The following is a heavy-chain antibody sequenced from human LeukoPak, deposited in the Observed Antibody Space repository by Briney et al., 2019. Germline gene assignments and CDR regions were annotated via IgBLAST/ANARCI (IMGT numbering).Heavy chain of an antibody. CDR3: ARDAGYGDYV. CDR2: IYYSGST. Sequence: SETLSLTCTVSGGSISSYYWSWIRHPPGKGLEWVGYIYYSGSTNYNPSLKSRVTISVDTSKNQFSLKLSSVTAADTAVYYCARDAGYGDYVWGQGTLVTVSS. D-gene: IGHD4-17*01. J-gene: IGHJ4*02. V-gene: IGHV4-59*01. CDR1: GGSISSYY.